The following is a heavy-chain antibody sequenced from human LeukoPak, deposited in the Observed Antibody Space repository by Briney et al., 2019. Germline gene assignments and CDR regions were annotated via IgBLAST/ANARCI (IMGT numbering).Heavy chain of an antibody. CDR3: ARGEREELPTLNWFDP. CDR1: GGSISSSSYY. Sequence: SETLSLTCTVSGGSISSSSYYWGWIRQPPGKGLEWIGSIYYSGSTYYNPSLKSRVTISVDTSKNQFSLQLNSVTPEDTAVYYCARGEREELPTLNWFDPWGQGTLVTVSS. V-gene: IGHV4-39*07. D-gene: IGHD1-26*01. CDR2: IYYSGST. J-gene: IGHJ5*02.